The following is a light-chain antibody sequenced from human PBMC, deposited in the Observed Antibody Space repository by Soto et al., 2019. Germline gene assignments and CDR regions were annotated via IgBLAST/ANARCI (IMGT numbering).Light chain of an antibody. CDR1: QSVSNNY. Sequence: EIVLTQSPGTLSLSPGERATLSCRASQSVSNNYLAWYQQKPGQAPRLLIYGASSGGTGIPDRFSGSASGTDFTLTITRLEPEEFAVYYCQQYGSSPTTFGNGTKVEIK. CDR3: QQYGSSPTT. V-gene: IGKV3-20*01. J-gene: IGKJ1*01. CDR2: GAS.